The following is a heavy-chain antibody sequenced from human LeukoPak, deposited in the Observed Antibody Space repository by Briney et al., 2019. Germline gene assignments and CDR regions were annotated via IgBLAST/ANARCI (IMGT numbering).Heavy chain of an antibody. CDR3: ARDRYTKNYFDALDL. CDR1: GFNFNNYP. J-gene: IGHJ3*01. Sequence: PGRPLRLSCAASGFNFNNYPMHWVRQVPGRGPQWVALISYDGIDSYIADSVKGRFSISRDNSKNTLFLQMNSLRPEDTAVYYCARDRYTKNYFDALDLWGKGSTVTVSS. CDR2: ISYDGIDS. D-gene: IGHD3-16*02. V-gene: IGHV3-30*04.